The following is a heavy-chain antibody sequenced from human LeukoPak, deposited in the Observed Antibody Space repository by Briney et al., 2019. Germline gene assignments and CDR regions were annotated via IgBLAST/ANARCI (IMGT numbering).Heavy chain of an antibody. V-gene: IGHV3-21*01. CDR2: ISISISYI. J-gene: IGHJ3*02. Sequence: GGSLRLSRAASRFTFSSYSMNWVRPAPRKGLEWVSSISISISYIYYADSVKGRFTISRDNAKNSLYLQMNSLRAEDTAVYYCAREAPDGSSGEPGGAFDIWGQGTMVTVSS. CDR3: AREAPDGSSGEPGGAFDI. CDR1: RFTFSSYS. D-gene: IGHD6-13*01.